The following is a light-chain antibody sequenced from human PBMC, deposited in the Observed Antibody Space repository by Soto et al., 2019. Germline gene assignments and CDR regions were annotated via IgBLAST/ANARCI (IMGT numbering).Light chain of an antibody. CDR2: GAS. CDR3: QQKYRLPRT. CDR1: QTISSW. Sequence: DIQMTQSPSTLYETVLDIFTISFRASQTISSWVAWYQHKPGKAPKVLINGASRLHTGVPSRFSGSGSGTDFTLTISSLQPEDFATYFCQQKYRLPRTFGQGTKVDIK. J-gene: IGKJ1*01. V-gene: IGKV1-5*01.